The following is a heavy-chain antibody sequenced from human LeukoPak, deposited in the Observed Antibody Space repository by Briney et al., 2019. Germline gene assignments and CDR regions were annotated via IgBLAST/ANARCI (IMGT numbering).Heavy chain of an antibody. CDR2: ISSSGSTI. Sequence: GALRLSCAASGFTFSDYHMSWIRQAPGKGLEWVPYISSSGSTIYYADSVKGRFTISRDNAKNSLYLQMNSLRAEDTAVYYCARAVRNYYYDSSGLDAFDIWGQGTMVTVSS. CDR3: ARAVRNYYYDSSGLDAFDI. J-gene: IGHJ3*02. V-gene: IGHV3-11*01. D-gene: IGHD3-22*01. CDR1: GFTFSDYH.